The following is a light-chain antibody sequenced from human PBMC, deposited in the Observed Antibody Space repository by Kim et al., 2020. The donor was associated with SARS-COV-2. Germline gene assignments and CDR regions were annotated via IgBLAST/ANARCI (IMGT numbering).Light chain of an antibody. CDR1: SLRSYY. Sequence: ALGQTVMITCQGDSLRSYYASWYQQKPGQALVLVIYGKNNRPSGIPDRFSGSSSGNTASLTITGAQAEDEADYYCNSRDSSGNHLVFGGGTKLTVL. J-gene: IGLJ3*02. CDR2: GKN. CDR3: NSRDSSGNHLV. V-gene: IGLV3-19*01.